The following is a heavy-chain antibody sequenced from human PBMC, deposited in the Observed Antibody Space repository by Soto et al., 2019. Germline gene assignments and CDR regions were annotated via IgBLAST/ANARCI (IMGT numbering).Heavy chain of an antibody. V-gene: IGHV5-51*01. D-gene: IGHD3-16*01. Sequence: GDSLKISCKGSGYSFTSYWIGWVRQMPGKGLEWMGIIYPSDSDTRYSPSFQGHVMFSVDKSLETAYLEWSSLKTSDTAVYCWSRRAGVMVLFDECGKGTQVT. CDR3: SRRAGVMVLFDE. J-gene: IGHJ4*02. CDR1: GYSFTSYW. CDR2: IYPSDSDT.